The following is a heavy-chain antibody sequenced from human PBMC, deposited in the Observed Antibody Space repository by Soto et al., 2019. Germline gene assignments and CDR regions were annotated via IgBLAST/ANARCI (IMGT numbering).Heavy chain of an antibody. V-gene: IGHV1-2*02. J-gene: IGHJ4*02. Sequence: VRVSCKASGYTFTSYAMHWVRQAPGQRLEWLGWIFPGSGSTNYAQKFQGRVTMTRDTSINTAYMELSRLTSDDTGVYYCAREWQRGTDYWGQGALVTVPQ. CDR3: AREWQRGTDY. CDR1: GYTFTSYA. D-gene: IGHD6-25*01. CDR2: IFPGSGST.